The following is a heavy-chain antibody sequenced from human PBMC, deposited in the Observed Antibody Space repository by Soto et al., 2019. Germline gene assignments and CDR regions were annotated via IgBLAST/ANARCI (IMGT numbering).Heavy chain of an antibody. Sequence: EVQLLESGGGLVQPGGSLRLSCAASGFTFSSYAMSWVRQAPGKGLEWVSAISGSGGSTYYADSVKSRFTISRDNSKNTLYLQMNSLRAEDTAVYYCAKGPPYEYSSSWSYYYDYGMDVWSQGTTVTVS. CDR2: ISGSGGST. D-gene: IGHD6-13*01. J-gene: IGHJ6*02. CDR3: AKGPPYEYSSSWSYYYDYGMDV. CDR1: GFTFSSYA. V-gene: IGHV3-23*01.